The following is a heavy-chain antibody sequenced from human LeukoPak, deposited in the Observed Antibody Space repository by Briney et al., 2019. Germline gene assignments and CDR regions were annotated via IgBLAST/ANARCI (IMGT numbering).Heavy chain of an antibody. D-gene: IGHD2-2*01. J-gene: IGHJ4*02. V-gene: IGHV3-23*01. CDR2: LSSSGGST. CDR3: ATDLVVVLPAAYDN. Sequence: GGSLRLSRSDSGFIFSKYVMCWVRQSPRKGLEWVSTLSSSGGSTYHADSVKGRFTISRDNSKNTLYLQMNSLRAEDTAVYYCATDLVVVLPAAYDNWGRGAVVTVSS. CDR1: GFIFSKYV.